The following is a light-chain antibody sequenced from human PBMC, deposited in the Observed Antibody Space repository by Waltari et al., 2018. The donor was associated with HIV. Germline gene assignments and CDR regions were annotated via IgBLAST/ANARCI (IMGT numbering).Light chain of an antibody. CDR1: QSVTSIY. V-gene: IGKV3-20*01. CDR2: GTS. J-gene: IGKJ2*01. Sequence: EIVLTQSPGPLSLSPGERATLSCRASQSVTSIYLAWFQQKPGQAPRLRIYGTSNRATGIPDRFSGSGSGTDFTLTISRLEPEDFAVYYCQQYGTSPPYTFGQGTKLEI. CDR3: QQYGTSPPYT.